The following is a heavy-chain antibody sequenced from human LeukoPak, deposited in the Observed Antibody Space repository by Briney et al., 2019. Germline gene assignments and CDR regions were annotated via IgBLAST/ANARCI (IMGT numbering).Heavy chain of an antibody. CDR3: AKGKRTRSGLDY. CDR2: ISGSGGST. D-gene: IGHD3/OR15-3a*01. Sequence: GGSLRLSCAASGFTLSSYAMSWVRQAPGEGLEWVSAISGSGGSTYYADSVKGRFTISRDNSKNTLYLQMNSLRAEDTAVYYCAKGKRTRSGLDYWGQGTLVTVSS. CDR1: GFTLSSYA. J-gene: IGHJ4*02. V-gene: IGHV3-23*01.